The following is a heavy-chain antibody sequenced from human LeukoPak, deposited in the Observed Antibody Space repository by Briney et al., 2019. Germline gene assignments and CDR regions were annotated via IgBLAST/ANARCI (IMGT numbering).Heavy chain of an antibody. CDR2: INHSGST. Sequence: SETLSLTCAVYGGSFSGYYWSWICQPPGKGLEWIGEINHSGSTNYNPSLKSRVTISVDTSKNQFSLKLSSVTAADTAVYYCARGSAYCSGGSCYRTVYWYFDLWGRGTLVTVSS. CDR3: ARGSAYCSGGSCYRTVYWYFDL. J-gene: IGHJ2*01. CDR1: GGSFSGYY. V-gene: IGHV4-34*01. D-gene: IGHD2-15*01.